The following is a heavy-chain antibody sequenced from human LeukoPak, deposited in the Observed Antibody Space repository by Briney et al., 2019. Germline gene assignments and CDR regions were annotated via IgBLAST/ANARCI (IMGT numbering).Heavy chain of an antibody. CDR2: INHSGST. Sequence: PSETLSLTXAVYGGSFSGYYWSWIRQPPGKGLEWIGEINHSGSTNYNPSLKSRVTISVDTSKNQFSLKLSSVTAADTAVYYCARRTRGGGWYPFKYWGQGTLVTVSS. CDR1: GGSFSGYY. J-gene: IGHJ4*02. V-gene: IGHV4-34*01. CDR3: ARRTRGGGWYPFKY. D-gene: IGHD6-19*01.